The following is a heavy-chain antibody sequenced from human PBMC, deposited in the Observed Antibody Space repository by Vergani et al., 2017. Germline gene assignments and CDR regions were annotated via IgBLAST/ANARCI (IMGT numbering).Heavy chain of an antibody. D-gene: IGHD5-24*01. Sequence: QVQLVESGGGVVQPGRSLRLSCAASGFTFSSYGMHWVRQAPGKGLEWVAVISYDGSNKYYADSVKGRFTISRDNSKNKLYLQMNSLRAEDTAVYYCAKGDGYTSAWGQGTLVTVSS. CDR1: GFTFSSYG. J-gene: IGHJ4*02. CDR3: AKGDGYTSA. V-gene: IGHV3-30*18. CDR2: ISYDGSNK.